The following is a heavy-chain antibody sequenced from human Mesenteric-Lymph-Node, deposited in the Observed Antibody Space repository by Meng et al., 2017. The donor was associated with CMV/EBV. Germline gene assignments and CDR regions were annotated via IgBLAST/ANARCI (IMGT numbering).Heavy chain of an antibody. CDR3: AKDYISGSWGDAFDI. Sequence: GGSLRLSCAASGFTFSGYGMHWVRQAPGKGLEWVAFIRYDGRNKYYADSVKGRFTISRDNSKNTLYLQMNSLRAEDTAVYYCAKDYISGSWGDAFDIWGQGTMVTVSS. CDR2: IRYDGRNK. CDR1: GFTFSGYG. J-gene: IGHJ3*02. D-gene: IGHD6-19*01. V-gene: IGHV3-30*02.